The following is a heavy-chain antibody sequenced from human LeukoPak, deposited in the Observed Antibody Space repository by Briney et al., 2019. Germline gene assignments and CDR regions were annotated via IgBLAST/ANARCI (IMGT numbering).Heavy chain of an antibody. Sequence: RASVKVSCKASGYSFTSHYMHWVRQAPGQGLEWLGLINPSGSSTLYAQKFQGRVTMARDMSTTTDYMELSSLRSEDTAVYYCARDNSVGDVAWWFDPWGQGTLVTVSS. D-gene: IGHD1-26*01. V-gene: IGHV1-46*01. CDR2: INPSGSST. CDR1: GYSFTSHY. J-gene: IGHJ5*02. CDR3: ARDNSVGDVAWWFDP.